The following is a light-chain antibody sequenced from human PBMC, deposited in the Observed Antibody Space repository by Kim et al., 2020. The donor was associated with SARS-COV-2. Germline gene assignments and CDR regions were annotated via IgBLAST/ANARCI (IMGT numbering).Light chain of an antibody. V-gene: IGKV1-39*01. CDR2: AAS. J-gene: IGKJ1*01. CDR1: QSISSY. Sequence: DIQMTQSPSSLSASVGDRVTITCRASQSISSYVNWYQHKPGKAPKLLIYAASSLQSGVPSRFSGSGSGKDFTLTISSLQPEAFATSDSQPSYTTPPWTFGKGTKV. CDR3: QPSYTTPPWT.